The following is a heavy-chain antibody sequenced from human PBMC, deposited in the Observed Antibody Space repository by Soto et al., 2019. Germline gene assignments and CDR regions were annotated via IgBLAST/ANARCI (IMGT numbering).Heavy chain of an antibody. D-gene: IGHD2-15*01. CDR3: ARLYVGGGIVQIDY. Sequence: PSETLSLTCTVSGGSISSSSYYWGWIRQPPGKGLEWIGSIYYSGSTYYNPSLKSRVTISVDTSKNQFSLKLSSVTAADTAVYYCARLYVGGGIVQIDYWGQGTLVTVSS. CDR1: GGSISSSSYY. V-gene: IGHV4-39*01. J-gene: IGHJ4*02. CDR2: IYYSGST.